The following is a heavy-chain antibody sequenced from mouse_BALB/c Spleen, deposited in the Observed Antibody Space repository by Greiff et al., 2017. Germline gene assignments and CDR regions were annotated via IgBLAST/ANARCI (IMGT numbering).Heavy chain of an antibody. Sequence: EVKLMESGGDLVKPGGSLKLSCAASGFTFSSYGMSWVRQTPDKRLEWVATISSGGSYTYYPDNVKGRFTISRDNAKNTLYLQMSSLKSEDTAMYYCARHEAMDYWGQGTSVTVSS. CDR1: GFTFSSYG. CDR2: ISSGGSYT. J-gene: IGHJ4*01. CDR3: ARHEAMDY. V-gene: IGHV5-6*01.